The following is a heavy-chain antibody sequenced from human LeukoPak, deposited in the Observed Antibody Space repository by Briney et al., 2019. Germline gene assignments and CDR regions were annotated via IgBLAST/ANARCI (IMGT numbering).Heavy chain of an antibody. Sequence: PSETLSLTCTVSGGSISSYYWSWIRQPPGKGLEWIGYIYYSGSTNYNPSLKSRVTISVDTSKNQFSLKLSSVTAADTAVYYCARKGTYSSSWDDAFDIWGQGTMVTVSS. V-gene: IGHV4-59*01. D-gene: IGHD6-13*01. CDR3: ARKGTYSSSWDDAFDI. J-gene: IGHJ3*02. CDR1: GGSISSYY. CDR2: IYYSGST.